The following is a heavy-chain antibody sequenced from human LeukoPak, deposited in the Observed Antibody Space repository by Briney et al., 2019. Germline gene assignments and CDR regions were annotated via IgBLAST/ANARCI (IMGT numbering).Heavy chain of an antibody. Sequence: GSSVKVSCKASGGTFSSYAISWVRQAPGQGLEWMGGIIPIFGTANYAQKFQGRVTITADESTSTAYMELSSLRSEDTAVYYCARTSSPPSYYYGSGSPGARFDPWGQGTLVTASS. V-gene: IGHV1-69*01. CDR1: GGTFSSYA. CDR3: ARTSSPPSYYYGSGSPGARFDP. D-gene: IGHD3-10*01. J-gene: IGHJ5*02. CDR2: IIPIFGTA.